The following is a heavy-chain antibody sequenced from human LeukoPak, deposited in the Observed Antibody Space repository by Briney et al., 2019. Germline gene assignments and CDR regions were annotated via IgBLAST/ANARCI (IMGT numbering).Heavy chain of an antibody. CDR2: IKQDGSEK. Sequence: GGSLRLSCVASGFTFSTYWVRWVRQAPGKGLEWVANIKQDGSEKYYVDSVKGRFTISRDNAKNSLYLHVNSLRAEDTAVYYCASNPSRRFDYWGQGTLVTVSS. CDR3: ASNPSRRFDY. V-gene: IGHV3-7*01. CDR1: GFTFSTYW. J-gene: IGHJ4*02.